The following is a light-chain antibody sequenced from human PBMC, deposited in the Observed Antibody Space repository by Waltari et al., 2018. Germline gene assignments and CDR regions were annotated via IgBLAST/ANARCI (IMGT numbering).Light chain of an antibody. V-gene: IGKV3-15*01. CDR3: HQYHNWPPIT. Sequence: EIVMTQSPATLSVSPGERATLSCRASQSVNTNLAWYQQKPGQAPRLLTSGASTRAPGIPSRFSGSGSGTDCTLTISSLQSEDLAVYYCHQYHNWPPITFGGGTKVEIK. CDR2: GAS. J-gene: IGKJ4*01. CDR1: QSVNTN.